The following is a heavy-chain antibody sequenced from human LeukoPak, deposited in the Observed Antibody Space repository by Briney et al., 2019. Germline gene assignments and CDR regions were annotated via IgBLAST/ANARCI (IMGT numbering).Heavy chain of an antibody. J-gene: IGHJ3*02. V-gene: IGHV4-34*01. CDR2: INHSGST. CDR3: ARGLEVEYGSGSYPWAFDI. CDR1: GGSFSGYY. Sequence: SETLSLTCAVYGGSFSGYYWNWIRQPPGKGLEWIGEINHSGSTNYNPSLKSRVTISVDTSKNQFSLKLSSVTAADTAVYYCARGLEVEYGSGSYPWAFDIWGQGTMVTVSS. D-gene: IGHD3-10*01.